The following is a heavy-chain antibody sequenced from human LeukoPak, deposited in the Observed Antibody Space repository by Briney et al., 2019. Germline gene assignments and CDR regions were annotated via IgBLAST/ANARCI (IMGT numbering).Heavy chain of an antibody. V-gene: IGHV3-9*03. CDR2: ISWNSGSI. CDR3: AKVENSGIAAAGFDY. D-gene: IGHD6-13*01. CDR1: GFTFDDYA. Sequence: GGSLRLSCAASGFTFDDYAMHWVRQAPGKGLEWVSGISWNSGSIGYADSVKGRFTISRDNAKNSLYLQMNSLRAEDMALYYCAKVENSGIAAAGFDYWGQGTLVTVSS. J-gene: IGHJ4*02.